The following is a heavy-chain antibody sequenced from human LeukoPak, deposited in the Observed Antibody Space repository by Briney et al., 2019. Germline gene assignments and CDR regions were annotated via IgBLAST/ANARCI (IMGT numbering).Heavy chain of an antibody. D-gene: IGHD2-15*01. Sequence: GGSLRLSCVASGFTFADSWMTWVRQAPGKGLEWVANIKQDGSAKYYVDSVKGRFTISRDNAKNSLYLQMNSLRAEDTAVYYCARYCSGGSCYSNYYYGMDVWGQGTTVTVSS. CDR3: ARYCSGGSCYSNYYYGMDV. J-gene: IGHJ6*02. V-gene: IGHV3-7*01. CDR1: GFTFADSW. CDR2: IKQDGSAK.